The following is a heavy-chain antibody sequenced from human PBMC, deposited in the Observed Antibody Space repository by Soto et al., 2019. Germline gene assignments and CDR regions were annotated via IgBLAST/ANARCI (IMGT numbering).Heavy chain of an antibody. V-gene: IGHV1-69*13. D-gene: IGHD3-16*01. CDR3: VRVLFGGNNWFDP. CDR1: GCTFSSYA. Sequence: SLKVSCNPSGCTFSSYAISWVRQAPGQGLEWMGGIIPIFGTANYAQKFHGRVTITEDESTSTAYMELSSLRSEDTAVYYCVRVLFGGNNWFDPWGQGTLVTVSS. CDR2: IIPIFGTA. J-gene: IGHJ5*02.